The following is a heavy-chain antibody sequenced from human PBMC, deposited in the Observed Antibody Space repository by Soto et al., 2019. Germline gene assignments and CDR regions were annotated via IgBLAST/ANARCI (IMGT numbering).Heavy chain of an antibody. CDR2: IYHSGST. V-gene: IGHV4-4*02. CDR3: ARDRKWIQLDYYYGMDV. Sequence: QVQLQESGPGLVKPSGTLSLTCAVSGGSISSSNWWSWVRQPPGKGLGWIGEIYHSGSTNYNPSLKSRVTISVDKSKNQFSLKLSSVTAADTAVYYCARDRKWIQLDYYYGMDVWGQGTTVTVSS. D-gene: IGHD1-1*01. J-gene: IGHJ6*02. CDR1: GGSISSSNW.